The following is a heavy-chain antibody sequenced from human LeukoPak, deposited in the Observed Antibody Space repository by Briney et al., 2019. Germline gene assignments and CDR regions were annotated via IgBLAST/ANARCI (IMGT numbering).Heavy chain of an antibody. D-gene: IGHD1-26*01. CDR2: IYHSGST. V-gene: IGHV4-30-2*01. CDR3: ARGERDFDY. Sequence: PSETLSLTCAVSGGSISSGGYSWSWIRQPPGKGLEWIGYIYHSGSTYYNPSLKSRVTISVDRSKNQFPLKLSSVTAADTAVYYCARGERDFDYWGQGTLVTVSS. J-gene: IGHJ4*02. CDR1: GGSISSGGYS.